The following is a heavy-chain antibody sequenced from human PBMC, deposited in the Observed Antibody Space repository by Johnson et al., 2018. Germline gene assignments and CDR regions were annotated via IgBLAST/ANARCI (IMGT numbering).Heavy chain of an antibody. Sequence: VQLVESGGGLVQPGGSLRLSCAASGFTFSDHYMDWVRQAPGKGLEWVGRTRDKSNSYTTEYAASVKGRFTISRDDSKNSLYLQMNSLKTEDPAVYYCVGASGITYPYFQHWGQGTLVTVSS. J-gene: IGHJ1*01. CDR3: VGASGITYPYFQH. V-gene: IGHV3-72*01. CDR1: GFTFSDHY. D-gene: IGHD4/OR15-4a*01. CDR2: TRDKSNSYTT.